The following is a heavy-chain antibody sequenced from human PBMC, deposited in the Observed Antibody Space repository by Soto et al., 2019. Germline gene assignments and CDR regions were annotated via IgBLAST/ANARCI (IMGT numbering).Heavy chain of an antibody. CDR1: GFTFSSYS. CDR2: ISSSSSYI. D-gene: IGHD5-12*01. V-gene: IGHV3-21*01. Sequence: PGGSLRLSCAAPGFTFSSYSMNWVRQAPGKGLEWVSSISSSSSYIYYADSVKGRFTISRDNAKNSLYLQMNSLRAEDTAVYYCARQSGYDLLFFDYWGQGTLVTVSS. J-gene: IGHJ4*02. CDR3: ARQSGYDLLFFDY.